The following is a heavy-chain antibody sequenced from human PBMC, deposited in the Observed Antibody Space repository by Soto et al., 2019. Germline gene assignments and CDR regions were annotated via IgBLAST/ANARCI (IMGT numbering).Heavy chain of an antibody. Sequence: GGSLRLSCAASGFTFSNFGMHWVRQAPGKGLEWVTVIWSDGSTKYYSDSVKGRFTISRDNSENTLYLQMNSLRAEDTAVYYCARDPPYCSGGTCYSVGFDFWGQGALVTVSS. V-gene: IGHV3-33*01. CDR2: IWSDGSTK. D-gene: IGHD2-15*01. J-gene: IGHJ4*02. CDR1: GFTFSNFG. CDR3: ARDPPYCSGGTCYSVGFDF.